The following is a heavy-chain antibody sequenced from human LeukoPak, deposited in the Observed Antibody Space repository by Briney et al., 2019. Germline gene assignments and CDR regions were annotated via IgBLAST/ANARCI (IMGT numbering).Heavy chain of an antibody. CDR1: GGSFSGYY. CDR3: ARGLGMGLLLLNFDY. CDR2: INHSGST. D-gene: IGHD3-22*01. J-gene: IGHJ4*02. V-gene: IGHV4-34*01. Sequence: SETLSLTCAVYGGSFSGYYWSWIRQPPGKGLEWIGEINHSGSTNYNPSLKSRVTISVDTSKNQFSLKLSSVTAADTAVYYCARGLGMGLLLLNFDYWGQGTLVTVSS.